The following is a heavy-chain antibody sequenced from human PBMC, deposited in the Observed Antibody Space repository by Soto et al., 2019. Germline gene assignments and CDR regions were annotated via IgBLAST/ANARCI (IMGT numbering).Heavy chain of an antibody. Sequence: SLTCTVSGGSISSGNYYWSWIRQPPGKGLEWIGFISYSGSTYYSTSLKSRVTISVDTSKSQSSLNLSFVTAADTAVYYCATMGTPATGLYFFDYWGQGSLVTVSS. D-gene: IGHD2-15*01. CDR2: ISYSGST. CDR1: GGSISSGNYY. J-gene: IGHJ4*02. CDR3: ATMGTPATGLYFFDY. V-gene: IGHV4-30-4*01.